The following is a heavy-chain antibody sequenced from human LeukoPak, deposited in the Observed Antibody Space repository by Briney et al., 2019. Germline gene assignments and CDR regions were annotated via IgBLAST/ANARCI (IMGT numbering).Heavy chain of an antibody. CDR1: DYSISSGYY. CDR2: LRYDGSNK. CDR3: ANGGGVIVQEVDY. V-gene: IGHV3-30*02. D-gene: IGHD3-16*02. Sequence: PSETLSLTCTVPDYSISSGYYWGWVRRAPGKGLGWVAFLRYDGSNKYYADAVKGRFTISRDNSKNTLYLQMNSLRAEDTAVYYCANGGGVIVQEVDYWGQGTLVTVSS. J-gene: IGHJ4*02.